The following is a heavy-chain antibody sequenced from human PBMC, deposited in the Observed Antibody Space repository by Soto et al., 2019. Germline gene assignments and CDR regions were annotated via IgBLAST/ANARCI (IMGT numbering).Heavy chain of an antibody. CDR1: GFTFSSYA. V-gene: IGHV3-23*01. J-gene: IGHJ4*02. CDR3: AKDQDEYSSSSGFDY. CDR2: ISGSGGST. Sequence: GGSLRLSCAASGFTFSSYAMSWVRQAPGKGLEWVSAISGSGGSTYYADSVKGRFTISRDNSKNTLYLQMNSLRAEDTAVYYCAKDQDEYSSSSGFDYWGQGTLVTVSS. D-gene: IGHD6-6*01.